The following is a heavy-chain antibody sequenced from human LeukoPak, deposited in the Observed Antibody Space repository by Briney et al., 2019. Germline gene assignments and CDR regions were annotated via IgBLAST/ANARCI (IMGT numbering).Heavy chain of an antibody. CDR1: GGSFSGYY. CDR2: IYYSGST. D-gene: IGHD1-26*01. CDR3: ARDYTMSGSYFA. J-gene: IGHJ4*02. V-gene: IGHV4-34*01. Sequence: PSETLSLTCAVYGGSFSGYYWSWIRQPPGKGLVWIGSIYYSGSTYYNPSLKSRVTISVDTSKNRFSLKVNSVTAADTAVYYCARDYTMSGSYFAWGQGTLVTVSS.